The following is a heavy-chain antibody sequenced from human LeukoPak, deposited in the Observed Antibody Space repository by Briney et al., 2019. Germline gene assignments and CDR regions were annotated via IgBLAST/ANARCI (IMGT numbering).Heavy chain of an antibody. Sequence: ASVKVSRKASGYTFTSYGISWVRQAPGQGLEWMGWISAYNGNTNYAQKLQGRVAMTTDTSTSTAYMELRSLRSDDTAVYYCAREKYNMDFDYWGQGTLVTVSS. D-gene: IGHD1-14*01. CDR1: GYTFTSYG. J-gene: IGHJ4*02. V-gene: IGHV1-18*01. CDR2: ISAYNGNT. CDR3: AREKYNMDFDY.